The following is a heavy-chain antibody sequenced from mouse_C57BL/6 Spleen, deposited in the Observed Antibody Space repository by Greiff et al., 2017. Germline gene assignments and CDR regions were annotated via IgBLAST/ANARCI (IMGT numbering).Heavy chain of an antibody. CDR1: GFNIKDDY. Sequence: EVPLQQSGAELVRPGASVKLSCTASGFNIKDDYMPWVKQRPEQGLEWIGWIDPETGDTAYASKFQGKATITADTSSNTAYLQLSSLTSEDSAVYYCTMGTTGVVRFDYWGQGTILTVSA. CDR3: TMGTTGVVRFDY. V-gene: IGHV14-4*01. D-gene: IGHD1-1*01. CDR2: IDPETGDT. J-gene: IGHJ2*01.